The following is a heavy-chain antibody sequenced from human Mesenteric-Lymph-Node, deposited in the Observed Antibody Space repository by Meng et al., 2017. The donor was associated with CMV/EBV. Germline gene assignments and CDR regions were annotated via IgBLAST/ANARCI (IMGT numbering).Heavy chain of an antibody. V-gene: IGHV4-4*01. Sequence: VSGADISSSDWWSWVRQPPGKGLEWIGEIYHSGSTNYNPSLKSRVTISVDKSKTQFSLNLNSVTAADTAVYFCARLFLYGSGSYFDYWGQGILVTVS. CDR1: GADISSSDW. J-gene: IGHJ4*02. CDR3: ARLFLYGSGSYFDY. D-gene: IGHD3-10*01. CDR2: IYHSGST.